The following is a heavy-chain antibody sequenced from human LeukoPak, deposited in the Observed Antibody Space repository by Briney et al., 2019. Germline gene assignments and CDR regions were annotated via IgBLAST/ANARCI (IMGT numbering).Heavy chain of an antibody. CDR2: INPKSGGT. CDR3: ARSVDDSSGYFYGVFDI. V-gene: IGHV1-2*02. Sequence: ASVTVSCKASGYTFTGYHTHWVRQAPGQGLEWMGWINPKSGGTKYEEKFQGRVTMTRDTSISTAYMELSRLRSDDTAVYYCARSVDDSSGYFYGVFDIWGQGTMVTVS. D-gene: IGHD3-22*01. CDR1: GYTFTGYH. J-gene: IGHJ3*02.